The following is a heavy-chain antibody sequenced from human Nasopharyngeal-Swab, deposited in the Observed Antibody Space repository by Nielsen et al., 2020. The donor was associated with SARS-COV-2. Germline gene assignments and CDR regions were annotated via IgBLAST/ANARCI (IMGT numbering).Heavy chain of an antibody. CDR2: INHSGST. D-gene: IGHD6-6*01. CDR3: ASQIAARFDY. Sequence: VRQAPGKGLEWIGEINHSGSTNYNPSLKSRVTISVDKSKNQFSLKLSSVTAADTAVYYCASQIAARFDYWGQGTLVTVSS. V-gene: IGHV4-4*02. J-gene: IGHJ4*02.